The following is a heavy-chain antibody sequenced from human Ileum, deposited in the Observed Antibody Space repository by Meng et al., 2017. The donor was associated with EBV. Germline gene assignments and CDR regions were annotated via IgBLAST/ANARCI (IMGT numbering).Heavy chain of an antibody. Sequence: HQLGARLLNTLDTPPLTCAVYGGSVNDYYWTWRREPPGKGLEWIGEIDHSGNTKYNPSLRSRATISRDTSNNQFSLKLSSVTAADTALYYCARYRRCNCSSLYCVDSWGQGTLVTVSS. CDR1: GGSVNDYY. V-gene: IGHV4-34*01. CDR3: ARYRRCNCSSLYCVDS. J-gene: IGHJ5*01. CDR2: IDHSGNT. D-gene: IGHD2/OR15-2a*01.